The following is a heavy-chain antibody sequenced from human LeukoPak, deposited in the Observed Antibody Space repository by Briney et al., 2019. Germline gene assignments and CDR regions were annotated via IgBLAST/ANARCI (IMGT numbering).Heavy chain of an antibody. D-gene: IGHD3/OR15-3a*01. J-gene: IGHJ4*02. V-gene: IGHV4-30-2*01. CDR1: GGSISSGGYS. Sequence: SETLSLTCAVSGGSISSGGYSWSWIRQPPGKGLEWIGYIYHNGNTYYNPSLKSRVTMSVDTSKNQFSLKLSSVTAADTAVYYCARDVVWTGGRGFDYWGQGTLVTVSS. CDR3: ARDVVWTGGRGFDY. CDR2: IYHNGNT.